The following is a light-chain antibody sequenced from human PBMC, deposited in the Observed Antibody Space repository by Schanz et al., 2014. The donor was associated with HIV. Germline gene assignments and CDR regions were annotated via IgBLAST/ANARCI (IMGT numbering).Light chain of an antibody. CDR3: QYFGNSGGT. Sequence: EIVLTQSPGSLSLSPGGRATLSCGASQRLSSSYLAWYQQKRDQPPRLVIYATSTRAAGIPDRFSGTVSGTDFTLTISRLETEDFAVYFCQYFGNSGGTFGGGTKVEIK. CDR2: ATS. CDR1: QRLSSSY. J-gene: IGKJ4*01. V-gene: IGKV3-20*01.